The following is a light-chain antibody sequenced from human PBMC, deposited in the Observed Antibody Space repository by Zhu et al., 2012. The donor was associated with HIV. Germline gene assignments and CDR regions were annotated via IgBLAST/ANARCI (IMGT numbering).Light chain of an antibody. Sequence: ETVVTQSPAILSVSPGERGTLSCRASQSVSTNLAWYQQEPGQAPRLLISRASARAPGVPARFSGSGSGTEFTLTISSLQPDDFATYYCQQYNNYRYTFGQGTKVEMK. V-gene: IGKV3-15*01. CDR2: RAS. CDR3: QQYNNYRYT. CDR1: QSVSTN. J-gene: IGKJ2*01.